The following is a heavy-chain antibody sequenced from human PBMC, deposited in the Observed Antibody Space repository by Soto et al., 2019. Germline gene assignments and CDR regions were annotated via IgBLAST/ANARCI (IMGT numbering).Heavy chain of an antibody. V-gene: IGHV3-23*01. Sequence: GGSLRLSCAASGFTFSSYAMSWVRQAPGKGLEWVSAISGSGGSTYYADSGKGTFTISRDSSKNTPYLQMNSLRAEDTAVYYCAKVRFLEWQYCDYWGQGTLVTVSS. J-gene: IGHJ4*02. CDR3: AKVRFLEWQYCDY. D-gene: IGHD3-3*01. CDR1: GFTFSSYA. CDR2: ISGSGGST.